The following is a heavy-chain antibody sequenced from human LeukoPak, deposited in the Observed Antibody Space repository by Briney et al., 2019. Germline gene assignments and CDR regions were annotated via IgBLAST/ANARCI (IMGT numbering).Heavy chain of an antibody. CDR1: GGSISGSSYY. CDR2: IYYSGST. D-gene: IGHD1-20*01. Sequence: SETLSLTCTVSGGSISGSSYYWGWIRQPPGKGLEWIGSIYYSGSTYYNPSLKSRVTISVDTSKNQFSLKLSSVTAADTAVYYCARRYNWKARGLYNWFDPWGQGTLVTVSS. V-gene: IGHV4-39*01. J-gene: IGHJ5*02. CDR3: ARRYNWKARGLYNWFDP.